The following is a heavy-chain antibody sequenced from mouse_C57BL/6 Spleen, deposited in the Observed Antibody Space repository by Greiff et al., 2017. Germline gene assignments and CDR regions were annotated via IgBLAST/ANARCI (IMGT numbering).Heavy chain of an antibody. Sequence: LVESGPELVKPGASVKISCKASGYAFSSSWMNWVKQRPGKGLEWIGRIYPGDGDTNYNGKFKGKATMTADKSSSTAYMQLSSLTSEDSAVYFCGRAPSGYPDYWGQGTTLTVSS. CDR1: GYAFSSSW. D-gene: IGHD2-2*01. CDR3: GRAPSGYPDY. J-gene: IGHJ2*01. V-gene: IGHV1-82*01. CDR2: IYPGDGDT.